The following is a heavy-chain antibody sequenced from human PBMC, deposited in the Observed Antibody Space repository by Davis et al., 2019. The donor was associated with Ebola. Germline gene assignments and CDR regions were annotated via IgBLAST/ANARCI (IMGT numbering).Heavy chain of an antibody. D-gene: IGHD2-2*01. CDR1: GGTFSSYA. CDR3: ARGDCSSTSCRHWFDP. V-gene: IGHV1-69*13. J-gene: IGHJ5*02. CDR2: IIPIFGTA. Sequence: SVKVSCKASGGTFSSYAISWVRQAPGQGLEWMGGIIPIFGTANYAQKFQGRVTITADESTSTAYMELSSLRSEDTAVYYCARGDCSSTSCRHWFDPWGQGTLVTVSS.